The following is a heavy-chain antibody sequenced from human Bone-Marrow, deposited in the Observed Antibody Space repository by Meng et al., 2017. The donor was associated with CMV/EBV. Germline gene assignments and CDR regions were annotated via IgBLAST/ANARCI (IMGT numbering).Heavy chain of an antibody. J-gene: IGHJ3*02. CDR1: GFTFTTDV. CDR2: ISSDGGHA. V-gene: IGHV3-30*04. Sequence: GESLKISCVTSGFTFTTDVFHWVRQAPGKGLEWVAVISSDGGHAQYADSVKGRFTFSKDNAKNTVYLQLDSLRPEDTALYYCAKEGQTSGRAGAFNIWGQGTMVT. D-gene: IGHD5-12*01. CDR3: AKEGQTSGRAGAFNI.